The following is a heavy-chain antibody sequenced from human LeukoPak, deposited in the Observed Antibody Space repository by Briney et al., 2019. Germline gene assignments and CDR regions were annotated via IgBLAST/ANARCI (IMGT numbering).Heavy chain of an antibody. J-gene: IGHJ3*02. Sequence: SETLSLTCTVSGGSISIYYWSWIRQPPGKGLEWIGYIYYSGSTNYNPSLKSRVTISVDTSKNQFSLKLSSVTAADTAVYYCARRRSGGYDAFDIWGQGTMVTVSS. CDR3: ARRRSGGYDAFDI. CDR2: IYYSGST. V-gene: IGHV4-59*08. D-gene: IGHD3-22*01. CDR1: GGSISIYY.